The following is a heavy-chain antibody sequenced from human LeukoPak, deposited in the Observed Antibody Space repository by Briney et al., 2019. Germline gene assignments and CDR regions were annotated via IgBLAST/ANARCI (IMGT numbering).Heavy chain of an antibody. CDR2: IAYDGGNK. J-gene: IGHJ5*02. V-gene: IGHV3-30-3*01. Sequence: PGGCLRLSCAASGFTFSSYAIHWVRQAPGKGLEWVAVIAYDGGNKYYADSVKGRFTISRDNSKNTLFLQMNSLRAEDTAVYYCARDSSPWYYYDRSGSNGFDPWGQGTLVTVSS. D-gene: IGHD3-22*01. CDR3: ARDSSPWYYYDRSGSNGFDP. CDR1: GFTFSSYA.